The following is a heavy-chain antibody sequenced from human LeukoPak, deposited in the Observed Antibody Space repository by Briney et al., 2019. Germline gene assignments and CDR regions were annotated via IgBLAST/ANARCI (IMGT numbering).Heavy chain of an antibody. CDR1: GENFSIYF. CDR3: AQPGLAYCGADCYSTEGYYFDY. V-gene: IGHV4-34*08. D-gene: IGHD2-21*01. Sequence: SETLSLTCAVYGENFSIYFYSWIRQPPGKGLEWIGEINHGGSTSYNPSLKSRVTISVDTSKNQFSLRLSSVTAADKAMHYCAQPGLAYCGADCYSTEGYYFDYWSQGTLVTVS. CDR2: INHGGST. J-gene: IGHJ4*01.